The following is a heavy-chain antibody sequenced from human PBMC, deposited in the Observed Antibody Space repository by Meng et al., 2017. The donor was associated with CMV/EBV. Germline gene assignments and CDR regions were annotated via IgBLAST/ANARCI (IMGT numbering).Heavy chain of an antibody. D-gene: IGHD2-2*01. CDR2: ISYDGSNK. Sequence: LSLTCAASGFTFSSYAMHWVRQAPGKGLEWVAVISYDGSNKYYADSVKGRFTISRDNSKNTLYLQMNSLRAEDTAVYYCARGIGYCSSTSCDRYAFDIWGQGTMVTVSS. J-gene: IGHJ3*02. V-gene: IGHV3-30*04. CDR3: ARGIGYCSSTSCDRYAFDI. CDR1: GFTFSSYA.